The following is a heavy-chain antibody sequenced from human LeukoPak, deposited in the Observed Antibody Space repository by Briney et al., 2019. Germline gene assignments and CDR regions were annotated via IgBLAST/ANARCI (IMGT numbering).Heavy chain of an antibody. Sequence: GGSLRLSCAASGFTVSSNYMSWVRQAPRKGLEWVSVIYSGGSTYYADSVKGRFTISRDNSKNTLYLQMNSLRAEDTAVYYCTRDLSSSSTAYLQYWGQGTLVTVSS. D-gene: IGHD6-6*01. CDR3: TRDLSSSSTAYLQY. V-gene: IGHV3-53*01. CDR2: IYSGGST. J-gene: IGHJ1*01. CDR1: GFTVSSNY.